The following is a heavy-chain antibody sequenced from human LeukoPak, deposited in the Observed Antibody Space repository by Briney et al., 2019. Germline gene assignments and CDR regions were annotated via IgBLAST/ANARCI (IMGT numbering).Heavy chain of an antibody. V-gene: IGHV1-2*06. CDR3: ARAGLGIAAAGNV. CDR1: GYTFTGYY. D-gene: IGHD6-13*01. CDR2: INPNSGGT. J-gene: IGHJ6*02. Sequence: ASVKVSCTASGYTFTGYYMHWVRQAPGQGLEWMGRINPNSGGTNYAQKFQGRVTMTRDTSISTAYMELSRLRSDDTAVYYCARAGLGIAAAGNVWGQGTTVTVSS.